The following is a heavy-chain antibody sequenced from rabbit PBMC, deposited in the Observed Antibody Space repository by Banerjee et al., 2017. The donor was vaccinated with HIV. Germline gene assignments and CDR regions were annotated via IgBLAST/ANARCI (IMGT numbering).Heavy chain of an antibody. CDR2: INTSSRST. Sequence: QSLEESGGDLVKPGASLTLTCTASGFSFSSSYYMCWVRQAPGKGLSLIACINTSSRSTYYASWVNGRFTISKTSSTTVTLQMTSLTAADTATYFCAGDAGTSVYNYQFRLWGPGTLVTVS. CDR1: GFSFSSSYY. J-gene: IGHJ6*01. CDR3: AGDAGTSVYNYQFRL. V-gene: IGHV1S40*01. D-gene: IGHD8-1*01.